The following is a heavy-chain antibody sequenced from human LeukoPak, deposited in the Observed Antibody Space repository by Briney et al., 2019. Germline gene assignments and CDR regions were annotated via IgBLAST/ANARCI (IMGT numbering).Heavy chain of an antibody. D-gene: IGHD1-26*01. CDR1: GYRFTIYW. V-gene: IGHV5-51*01. J-gene: IGHJ3*02. Sequence: GESLMISCKGSGYRFTIYWIGWVRQMPGKGLEWMGIIYPTDSDTIYSPSFQGHVTISADRSLNTAYLQWSSLKASDTAMYCCARQGFSGNYQGDAFDIWGQGTMVTVYS. CDR3: ARQGFSGNYQGDAFDI. CDR2: IYPTDSDT.